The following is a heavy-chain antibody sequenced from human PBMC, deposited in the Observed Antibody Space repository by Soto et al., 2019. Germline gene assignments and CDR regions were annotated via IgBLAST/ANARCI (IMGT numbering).Heavy chain of an antibody. D-gene: IGHD1-1*01. CDR3: AKNGNNGLYYFDY. J-gene: IGHJ4*02. Sequence: PGGSLRLSCAASGFTFSSYSMNWVRQAPGKGLEWVSYISSSSSIIYYADSVKGRFTISRDNAKNSLYLQMNSLRADDTAIYYCAKNGNNGLYYFDYWGQGTLVTVSS. CDR1: GFTFSSYS. V-gene: IGHV3-48*01. CDR2: ISSSSSII.